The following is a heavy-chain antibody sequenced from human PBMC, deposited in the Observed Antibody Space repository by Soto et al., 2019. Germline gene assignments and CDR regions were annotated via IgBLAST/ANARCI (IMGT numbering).Heavy chain of an antibody. J-gene: IGHJ3*02. Sequence: SETLSLTCTVSGGSISSYYWSWIRQPPGKGLEWIGYIYYSGSTNYNPSLKSRVTISVDTSKNQFSLKLSSVTAADTAVYYCARAVVTATPYDAFDIWGQGTMVTVSS. CDR3: ARAVVTATPYDAFDI. V-gene: IGHV4-59*01. CDR1: GGSISSYY. CDR2: IYYSGST. D-gene: IGHD2-21*02.